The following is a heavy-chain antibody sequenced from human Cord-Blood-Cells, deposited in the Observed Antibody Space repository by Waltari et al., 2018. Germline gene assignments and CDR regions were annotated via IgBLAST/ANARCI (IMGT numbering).Heavy chain of an antibody. D-gene: IGHD5-12*01. CDR2: INHSGST. V-gene: IGHV4-34*01. J-gene: IGHJ4*02. CDR3: ARREMATIDY. Sequence: QVQLQQWGAGLLKPSETLSLTCAVYGGSFRGYYWSWIRQPPGKGLEWIGEINHSGSTNYNPSLKSRVTISVDTSKNQFSLKLSSVTAADTAVYYCARREMATIDYWGQGTLVTVSS. CDR1: GGSFRGYY.